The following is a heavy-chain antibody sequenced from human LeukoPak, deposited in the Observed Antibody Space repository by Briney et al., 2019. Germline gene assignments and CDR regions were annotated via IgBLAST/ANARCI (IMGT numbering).Heavy chain of an antibody. V-gene: IGHV4-59*01. CDR3: ARDPLSTNDFDI. CDR1: GGSITNSY. Sequence: SETLSLTCTVSGGSITNSYWNWMRQSPGKGLEWIGYINYSGSTNYNPSLKSRVTISVDTSKNQFSLKLSSVTAADTAVYFCARDPLSTNDFDIWGQGTMVTVSS. D-gene: IGHD1-1*01. CDR2: INYSGST. J-gene: IGHJ3*02.